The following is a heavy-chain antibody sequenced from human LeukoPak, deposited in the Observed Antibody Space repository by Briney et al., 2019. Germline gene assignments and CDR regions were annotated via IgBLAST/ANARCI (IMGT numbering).Heavy chain of an antibody. Sequence: GASVKVSCKASGYTFSSYDISWVRQAPGQGLEWMGWINPNSGGTNYAQKFQGRVTMTRDTSISTAYMELSRLRSDDTAVYYCAREAVFWSGYPNWFDPWGQGTLVTVSS. CDR2: INPNSGGT. V-gene: IGHV1-2*02. CDR3: AREAVFWSGYPNWFDP. CDR1: GYTFSSYD. D-gene: IGHD3-3*01. J-gene: IGHJ5*02.